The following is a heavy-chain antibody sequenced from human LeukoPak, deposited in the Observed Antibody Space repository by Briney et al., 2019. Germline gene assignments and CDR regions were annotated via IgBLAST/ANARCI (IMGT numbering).Heavy chain of an antibody. V-gene: IGHV4-4*07. CDR1: GGSFSTYY. D-gene: IGHD6-13*01. CDR3: ARGDPFRAGWFDP. Sequence: SETLSLTCTVSGGSFSTYYWSWIRQPAGKGLEWIGRIYTSGSTNYNPSLKSRLTMSVDTSKNHFSQKLSSVTAADTAVYYCARGDPFRAGWFDPWGQGTLVTVSS. CDR2: IYTSGST. J-gene: IGHJ5*02.